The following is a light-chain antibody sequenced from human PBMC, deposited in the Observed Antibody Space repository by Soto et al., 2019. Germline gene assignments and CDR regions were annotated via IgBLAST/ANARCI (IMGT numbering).Light chain of an antibody. CDR2: GNI. CDR3: AAWDDSLKGVV. V-gene: IGLV1-40*01. Sequence: QSVLTQPPSVSGAPGQRVTISCTGSSSNIGAGYDVHWYQQRPGTAPKLLIFGNINRPSGVPDRFSGSKSGTSASLAITGLQAEDEGDYYCAAWDDSLKGVVFGGGTKLTVL. J-gene: IGLJ2*01. CDR1: SSNIGAGYD.